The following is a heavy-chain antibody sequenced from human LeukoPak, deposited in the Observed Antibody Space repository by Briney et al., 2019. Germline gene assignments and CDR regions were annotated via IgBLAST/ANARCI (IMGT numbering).Heavy chain of an antibody. Sequence: PSETLSLTCAVYGGSFSGYYWSWIRQPPGKGLEWIGEINHSGSTNYNPSLKSRATISVDTSKNQFSLKLSSVTAADTAVYYCASGGYSYGFDYWGQGTLVTVSS. CDR1: GGSFSGYY. J-gene: IGHJ4*02. V-gene: IGHV4-34*01. CDR3: ASGGYSYGFDY. CDR2: INHSGST. D-gene: IGHD5-18*01.